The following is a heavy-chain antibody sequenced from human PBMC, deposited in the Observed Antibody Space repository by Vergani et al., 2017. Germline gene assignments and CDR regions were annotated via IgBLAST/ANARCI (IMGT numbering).Heavy chain of an antibody. J-gene: IGHJ4*02. CDR3: ARDSSVGYYDILSPWGY. CDR1: GYSISSGYY. Sequence: QVQLQESGPGLVKPSATLSLTCTVSGYSISSGYYWGWIRQPPGKGLVWIGSIDHSGSTYYNPSLKSRVTISVDTSKNKFSLKLSSVTAADTAVYYCARDSSVGYYDILSPWGYWGQGTLVTVSS. D-gene: IGHD3-9*01. CDR2: IDHSGST. V-gene: IGHV4-38-2*02.